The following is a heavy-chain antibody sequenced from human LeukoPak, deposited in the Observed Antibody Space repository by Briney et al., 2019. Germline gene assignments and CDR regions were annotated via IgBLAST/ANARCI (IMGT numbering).Heavy chain of an antibody. J-gene: IGHJ4*02. CDR1: GFTFSNYW. CDR2: INTGGSST. Sequence: GGSLRLSCAASGFTFSNYWMHWVRQAPGKGLVWVSRINTGGSSTSYADSVKGRFTISRDNAKSTLYLQMNSLRGEDTAVYYCARDLRYCSSTSCYDPNFDYWGQGTLVTVSS. CDR3: ARDLRYCSSTSCYDPNFDY. V-gene: IGHV3-74*01. D-gene: IGHD2-2*01.